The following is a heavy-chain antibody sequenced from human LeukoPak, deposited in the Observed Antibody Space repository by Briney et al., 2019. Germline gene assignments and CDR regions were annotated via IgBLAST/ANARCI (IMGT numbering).Heavy chain of an antibody. CDR2: IYYSGST. Sequence: SQTLSLTCTVSGGSISSGDYYWSWIRQPPGKGLEWIGYIYYSGSTYYNPSLKSRVTISVDTSKNQFSLKLSSVTAADTAVYYCARVRAQLGVVPAAIEDYFDYRGQGTLVTVSS. V-gene: IGHV4-30-4*01. CDR3: ARVRAQLGVVPAAIEDYFDY. D-gene: IGHD2-2*02. CDR1: GGSISSGDYY. J-gene: IGHJ4*02.